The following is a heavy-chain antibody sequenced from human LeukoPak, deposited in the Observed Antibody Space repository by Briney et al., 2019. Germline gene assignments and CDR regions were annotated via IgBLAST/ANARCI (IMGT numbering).Heavy chain of an antibody. CDR1: GFTFSDYY. CDR2: ISSSGATT. CDR3: ASSLNTVMVSPYYFEY. V-gene: IGHV3-11*04. Sequence: GGSPRLSCAASGFTFSDYYMTWIRQAPGQGLEWISYISSSGATTYYADSVKGRFTISRDNAKNSLSLFMNSLRAEDTAVYYCASSLNTVMVSPYYFEYWGQGTLVTVSA. D-gene: IGHD5-18*01. J-gene: IGHJ4*02.